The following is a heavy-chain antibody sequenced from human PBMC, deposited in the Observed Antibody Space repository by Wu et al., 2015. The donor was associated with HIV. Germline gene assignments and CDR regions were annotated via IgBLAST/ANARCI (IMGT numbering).Heavy chain of an antibody. V-gene: IGHV1-46*03. CDR3: AREGWEYCSSTSCAAAEYFQH. CDR1: GYTFTSYY. Sequence: QVQLVQSGAEVKKPGASVKVSCKASGYTFTSYYMHWVRQAPGQGLEWMGIINPSGGSTSYAQKFQGRVTMTRDTSTSTVYMELSSLRSEDTAVYYCAREGWEYCSSTSCAAAEYFQHVGPGHPWSPSPQ. D-gene: IGHD2-2*01. J-gene: IGHJ1*01. CDR2: INPSGGST.